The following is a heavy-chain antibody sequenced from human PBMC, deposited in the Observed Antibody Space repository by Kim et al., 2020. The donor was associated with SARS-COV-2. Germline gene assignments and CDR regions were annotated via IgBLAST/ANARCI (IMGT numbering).Heavy chain of an antibody. Sequence: SETLSLTCAVYGGSFSGYYWSWIRQPPGKGLEWIGEINHSGSTNYNPSLKSRVTISVDTSKNQFSLKLSSVTAADTAVYYCARGRKNRDPKYGDGFLLFDYWGQGTLVTVSS. CDR1: GGSFSGYY. D-gene: IGHD4-17*01. V-gene: IGHV4-34*01. CDR2: INHSGST. CDR3: ARGRKNRDPKYGDGFLLFDY. J-gene: IGHJ4*02.